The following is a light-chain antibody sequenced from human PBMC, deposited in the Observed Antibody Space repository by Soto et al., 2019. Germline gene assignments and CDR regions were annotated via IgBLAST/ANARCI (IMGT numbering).Light chain of an antibody. CDR3: SSYGGSNNDVI. CDR2: EVT. J-gene: IGLJ2*01. V-gene: IGLV2-8*01. Sequence: QSALTQPPSASGSPGPSVTISCTGTSSDVGGYTYVSWYQQHPGKAPKLIIYEVTKRPSGVPDRFSGSKSANTASLTVSGLQAEDEADYYCSSYGGSNNDVIFGGGTKLTVL. CDR1: SSDVGGYTY.